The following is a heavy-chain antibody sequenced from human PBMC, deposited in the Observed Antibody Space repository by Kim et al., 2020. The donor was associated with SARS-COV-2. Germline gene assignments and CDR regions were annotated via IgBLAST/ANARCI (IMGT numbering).Heavy chain of an antibody. CDR3: ARLGSGWPNIYY. CDR1: SASISPYF. D-gene: IGHD6-19*01. J-gene: IGHJ4*02. V-gene: IGHV4-59*08. Sequence: SETLSLTCSISSASISPYFWSWVRQPPGKGLEWIGFIHYSGRTSYNPSLNSRVTISVDTSKTQFSLELRSVTAADTAVYYCARLGSGWPNIYYWGQGTPV. CDR2: IHYSGRT.